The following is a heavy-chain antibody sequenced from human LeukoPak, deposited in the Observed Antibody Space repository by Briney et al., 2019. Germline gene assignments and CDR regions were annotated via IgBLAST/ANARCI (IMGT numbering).Heavy chain of an antibody. CDR2: IWYGGSNK. J-gene: IGHJ4*02. V-gene: IGHV3-30*02. D-gene: IGHD3-16*02. Sequence: GGSLRLSCAASGFTFSSYAMHWVRQAPGKGLEWVAVIWYGGSNKYYADSVKGRFTISRDNSKNTLYLQMNSLRAEDTAVYYCAKDIVEAGLFFDYWGQGTLVTVSS. CDR1: GFTFSSYA. CDR3: AKDIVEAGLFFDY.